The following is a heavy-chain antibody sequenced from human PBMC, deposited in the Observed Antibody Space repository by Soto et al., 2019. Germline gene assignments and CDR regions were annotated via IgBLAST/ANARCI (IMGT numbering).Heavy chain of an antibody. Sequence: WESLSLTCADYGGTFNGYYWSWIRQPPGKGLEWIGEINHSGSTNYNPSLKSRVTISVDTSKYQFSLELSSLTAADTAVYYCARGLPPSAIDNDGPHGYYGMDVWGQGTTVTVSS. V-gene: IGHV4-34*01. CDR1: GGTFNGYY. CDR3: ARGLPPSAIDNDGPHGYYGMDV. D-gene: IGHD2-2*01. CDR2: INHSGST. J-gene: IGHJ6*02.